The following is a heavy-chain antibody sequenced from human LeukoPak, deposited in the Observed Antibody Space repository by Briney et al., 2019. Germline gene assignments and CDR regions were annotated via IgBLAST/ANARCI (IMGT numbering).Heavy chain of an antibody. Sequence: SETLSLTCAVYGGSFSGYYWSWIRHPPGKGLEWIGEINHSGSTNYNPSLKSRVTISVDTSKNQFSLKLSSVTAADTAVYYCARAGLKYSSSVRGYFGYWGQGTLVTVSS. CDR3: ARAGLKYSSSVRGYFGY. D-gene: IGHD6-6*01. CDR1: GGSFSGYY. V-gene: IGHV4-34*01. J-gene: IGHJ4*02. CDR2: INHSGST.